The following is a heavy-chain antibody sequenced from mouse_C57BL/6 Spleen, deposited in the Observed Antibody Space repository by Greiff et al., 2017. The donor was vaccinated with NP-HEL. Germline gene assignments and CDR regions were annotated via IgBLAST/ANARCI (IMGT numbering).Heavy chain of an antibody. J-gene: IGHJ2*01. D-gene: IGHD1-1*01. Sequence: EVKVVESEGGLVQPGSSMKLSCTASGFTFSDYYMAWVRQVPEKGLEWVANINYDGSSTYYLDSLKSRFIISRDNAKNILYLQMSSLKSEDTATYYCARDAGSSYDYFDYWGQGTTLTVSS. CDR1: GFTFSDYY. CDR3: ARDAGSSYDYFDY. CDR2: INYDGSST. V-gene: IGHV5-16*01.